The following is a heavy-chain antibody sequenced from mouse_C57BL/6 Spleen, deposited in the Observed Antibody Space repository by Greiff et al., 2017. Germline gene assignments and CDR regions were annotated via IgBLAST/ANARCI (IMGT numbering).Heavy chain of an antibody. Sequence: EVKLMESGPGMVKPSQSLSLTCTVTGYSITSGYDWHWIRHFPGNKLEWMGYISYSGSTNYNPSLKSRISITHDTSKNHFFLKLNSVTTEDTATYYCARRGLTGTGYYFDYWGQGTTLTVSS. CDR3: ARRGLTGTGYYFDY. CDR1: GYSITSGYD. CDR2: ISYSGST. V-gene: IGHV3-1*01. D-gene: IGHD4-1*01. J-gene: IGHJ2*01.